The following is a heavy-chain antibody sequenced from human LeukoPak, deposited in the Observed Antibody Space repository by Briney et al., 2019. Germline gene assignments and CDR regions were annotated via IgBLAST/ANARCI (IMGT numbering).Heavy chain of an antibody. CDR2: ISYDGSNK. CDR1: GFTFSRYG. J-gene: IGHJ4*02. Sequence: GGSLRLSCAASGFTFSRYGMHWARQAPGKGLEWVAVISYDGSNKYYADSVKGRFTISRDNSKNTLYLQMNSLRAEDTAVYYCAKDPEDYGDYGSLDYWGQGTLVTVSS. D-gene: IGHD4-17*01. V-gene: IGHV3-30*18. CDR3: AKDPEDYGDYGSLDY.